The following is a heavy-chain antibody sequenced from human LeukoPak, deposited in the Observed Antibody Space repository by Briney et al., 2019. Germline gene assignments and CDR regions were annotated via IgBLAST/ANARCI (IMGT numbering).Heavy chain of an antibody. V-gene: IGHV4-34*01. D-gene: IGHD5-18*01. CDR2: INHSGST. CDR3: ASDTGAGGYIYGYVY. CDR1: GRSLSGYY. Sequence: PSETLSLTCAVYGRSLSGYYWSWLRQPPGKGLEWIGEINHSGSTNYNPSLKSRVTISVDTSKNQFSLKLSSVSAAASAVYYCASDTGAGGYIYGYVYWGQGTLVTVSS. J-gene: IGHJ4*02.